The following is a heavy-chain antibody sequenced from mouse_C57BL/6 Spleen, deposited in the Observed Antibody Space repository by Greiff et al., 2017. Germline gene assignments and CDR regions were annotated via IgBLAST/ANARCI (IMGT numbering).Heavy chain of an antibody. J-gene: IGHJ3*01. CDR3: APDGSSLRWFAY. V-gene: IGHV14-3*01. CDR1: GFNIKNTY. D-gene: IGHD1-1*01. CDR2: IVPANGNT. Sequence: EVQLQQSVAELVRPGASVKLSCTASGFNIKNTYMHWVKQRPETGLEWIGRIVPANGNTKYAPKFQGKATITADTSSNTAYLQLSSLTSEDTAIYYWAPDGSSLRWFAYWGQGTLVTVSA.